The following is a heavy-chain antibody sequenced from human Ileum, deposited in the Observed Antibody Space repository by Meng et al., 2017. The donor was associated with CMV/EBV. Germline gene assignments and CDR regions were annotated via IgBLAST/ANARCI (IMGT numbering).Heavy chain of an antibody. D-gene: IGHD2-2*01. CDR2: AYSSGST. CDR1: GGSISGYY. J-gene: IGHJ4*02. Sequence: VQLQGSGPGLLKPSETLSFTCTVSGGSISGYYWSWIRQPATKGLEWIGRAYSSGSTDYNPSLQSRVTMSVDTSKNQFSLKLSSVTAADTAVYYCARGSSSWAFDYWGQGTLVTVSS. V-gene: IGHV4-4*07. CDR3: ARGSSSWAFDY.